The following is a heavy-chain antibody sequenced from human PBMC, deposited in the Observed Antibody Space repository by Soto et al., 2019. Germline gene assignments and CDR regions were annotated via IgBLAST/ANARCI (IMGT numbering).Heavy chain of an antibody. CDR1: GGFLSSFA. CDR3: ARGDSSPWFYFDH. V-gene: IGHV1-69*04. J-gene: IGHJ4*02. D-gene: IGHD6-13*01. Sequence: QVQMEQSGPEVRKPGSSLKVSCKPSGGFLSSFAINWVRQAPGQGLEWMGRIIPIVDVANSAQRFQDRITFTADKSTGTAYMELSSLRPDDPAVYYCARGDSSPWFYFDHWGLGSLVTVSS. CDR2: IIPIVDVA.